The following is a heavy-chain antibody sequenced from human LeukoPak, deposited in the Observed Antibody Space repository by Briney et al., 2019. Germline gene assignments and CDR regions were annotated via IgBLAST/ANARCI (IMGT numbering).Heavy chain of an antibody. V-gene: IGHV3-20*04. CDR1: GFTFDDYA. CDR3: ARGWGSTFDY. Sequence: PGGSLRLSCAASGFTFDDYAMHWVRQAPGKGLEWVSGINWSGGSTGYADSVKGRFTISRDNAKNSLYLQMNSLRAEDTALYYCARGWGSTFDYWGQGTLVTVSS. J-gene: IGHJ4*02. CDR2: INWSGGST. D-gene: IGHD7-27*01.